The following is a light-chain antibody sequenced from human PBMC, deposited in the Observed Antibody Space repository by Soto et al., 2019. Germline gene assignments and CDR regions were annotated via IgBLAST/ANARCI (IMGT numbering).Light chain of an antibody. V-gene: IGKV3-11*01. Sequence: EIVLTQSPATLSLSPGERATLSGRAGQRFSSYLAWYQQKPGQAPRLLIYDASNRATGIPARFSGSGSGTDFTLTINSLEPEDFAVYYCQQRSNWPPRLTFGGGTKVEIK. J-gene: IGKJ4*01. CDR2: DAS. CDR3: QQRSNWPPRLT. CDR1: QRFSSY.